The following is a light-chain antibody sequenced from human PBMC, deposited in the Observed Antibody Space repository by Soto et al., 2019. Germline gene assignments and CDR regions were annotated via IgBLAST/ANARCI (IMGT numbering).Light chain of an antibody. CDR3: QQYGSSPPWT. CDR2: DAS. J-gene: IGKJ1*01. Sequence: EVVLTQSPATLSLSPGERATFSCRASQNVNNFLAWYQQKPGQAPRLLIYDASNRATGIPARFSGSGSGADFTLTISRLESEDFAVYYCQQYGSSPPWTFGQGTKVDIK. CDR1: QNVNNF. V-gene: IGKV3-20*01.